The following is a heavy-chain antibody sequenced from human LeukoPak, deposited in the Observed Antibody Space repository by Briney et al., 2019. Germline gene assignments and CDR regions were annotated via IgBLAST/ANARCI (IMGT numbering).Heavy chain of an antibody. D-gene: IGHD7-27*01. V-gene: IGHV3-23*01. CDR3: ANWGNGYYFDY. CDR2: ISGSGGST. J-gene: IGHJ4*02. Sequence: GGSLRLSCAASGFTFSSHAMSWVRQAPGKGLEWVATISGSGGSTYYADSVKGRFTISRDNSKNTLYLQMNSLRAEDTAVYYCANWGNGYYFDYWGQGTLVTVSS. CDR1: GFTFSSHA.